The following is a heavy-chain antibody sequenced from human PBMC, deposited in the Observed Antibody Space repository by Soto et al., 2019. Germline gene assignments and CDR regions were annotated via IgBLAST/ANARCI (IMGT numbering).Heavy chain of an antibody. CDR2: IYYIGST. Sequence: ASETLSLTCTVSGGSISSGGYYWSWIRQHPGKGLEWIGYIYYIGSTYYNPSLKSRVTISVDTSKNQFSLKLSSVTAADTAVYYCARDSSGYYHFDSWGQGILVTVSS. CDR3: ARDSSGYYHFDS. V-gene: IGHV4-31*03. D-gene: IGHD3-22*01. J-gene: IGHJ4*02. CDR1: GGSISSGGYY.